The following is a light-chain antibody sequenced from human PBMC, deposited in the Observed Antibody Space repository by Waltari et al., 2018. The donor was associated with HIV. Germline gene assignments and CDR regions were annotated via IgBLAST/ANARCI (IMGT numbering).Light chain of an antibody. Sequence: QSVLPQPPSVSGAPGQRVTISCTGRSSNIGAGYAVPRYQQLPGTAPKLLIYGNSNRPSGVPDRFSGSKSGTSASLAISGLQPDDETDYYCQSYDRSMSNWVFGGGTKLTVL. CDR2: GNS. V-gene: IGLV1-40*01. CDR3: QSYDRSMSNWV. CDR1: SSNIGAGYA. J-gene: IGLJ3*02.